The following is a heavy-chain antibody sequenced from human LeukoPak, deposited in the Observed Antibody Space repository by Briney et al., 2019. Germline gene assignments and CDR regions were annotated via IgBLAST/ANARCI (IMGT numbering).Heavy chain of an antibody. CDR1: GYIFTIYS. CDR2: ISPYNGNT. D-gene: IGHD5-18*01. V-gene: IGHV1-18*01. CDR3: ARSNVDTSMTHIDY. J-gene: IGHJ4*02. Sequence: AAVKLSLSSSGYIFTIYSIRRVRQAPGQGLQWMGWISPYNGNTNYAQRLQDRVTLTTATSTSTAYMELRSLISDDTAVYYCARSNVDTSMTHIDYWGQGTLVTVSS.